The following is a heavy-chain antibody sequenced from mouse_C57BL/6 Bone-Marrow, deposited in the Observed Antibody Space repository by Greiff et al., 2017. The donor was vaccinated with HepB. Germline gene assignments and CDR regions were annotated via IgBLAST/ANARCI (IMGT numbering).Heavy chain of an antibody. CDR2: IDPSDSYT. Sequence: QVQLQQPGAELVKPGASVKLSCKAPGYTFTSYWMQWVKQRPGQGLEWIGEIDPSDSYTNYNQKFKGKATLTVDTSARTAYMQLSSLTSEDSAFYYCALVCDGYYGVACWGQGALFFVSA. CDR3: ALVCDGYYGVAC. CDR1: GYTFTSYW. J-gene: IGHJ3*01. V-gene: IGHV1-50*01. D-gene: IGHD2-3*01.